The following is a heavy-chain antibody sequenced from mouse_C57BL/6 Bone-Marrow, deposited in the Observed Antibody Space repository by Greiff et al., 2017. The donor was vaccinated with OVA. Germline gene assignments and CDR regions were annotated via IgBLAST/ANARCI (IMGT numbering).Heavy chain of an antibody. V-gene: IGHV2-2*01. Sequence: VMLVESGPGLVQPSQSLSITCTVSGFSLTSYGVHWVRQSPGKGLEWLGVIWSGGSTDYNAAFISRLSISKDNSKSQVFFKMNSLQADDTAIYYCARNYGSRYYAMDYWGQGTSVTVSS. CDR2: IWSGGST. CDR1: GFSLTSYG. CDR3: ARNYGSRYYAMDY. J-gene: IGHJ4*01. D-gene: IGHD1-1*01.